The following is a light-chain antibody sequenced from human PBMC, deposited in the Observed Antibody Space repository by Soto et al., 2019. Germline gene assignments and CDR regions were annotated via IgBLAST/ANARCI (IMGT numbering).Light chain of an antibody. J-gene: IGKJ5*01. CDR2: GAS. Sequence: EIVMTQSPATLSVSPGERATLSCRASQSVSSNLAWYQQKPGQAPRLLIYGASTRATGIPARFSGSGSGTEFTLTIGSLQSEDFAVYYCQQYNNWWTFGQGTRLEIK. CDR3: QQYNNWWT. V-gene: IGKV3-15*01. CDR1: QSVSSN.